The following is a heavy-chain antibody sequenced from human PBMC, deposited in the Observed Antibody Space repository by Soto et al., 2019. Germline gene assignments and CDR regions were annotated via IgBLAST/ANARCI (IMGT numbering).Heavy chain of an antibody. J-gene: IGHJ4*02. Sequence: QVQLVQSGAEEKKPGASVKVFCKASGYTFTSYAMHWVRHAPGQRLEWMGWINAGNGNTKYSQKFQGRVTITRDTSASTAYMELSRLRSEDTAVYYCARSIVVVTALDYWGQGTLVTVSS. CDR3: ARSIVVVTALDY. D-gene: IGHD2-21*02. CDR1: GYTFTSYA. V-gene: IGHV1-3*05. CDR2: INAGNGNT.